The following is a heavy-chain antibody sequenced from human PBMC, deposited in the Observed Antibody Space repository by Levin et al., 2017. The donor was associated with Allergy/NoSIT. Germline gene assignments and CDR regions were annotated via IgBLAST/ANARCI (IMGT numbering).Heavy chain of an antibody. V-gene: IGHV1-69*13. CDR2: IIPIFGTA. CDR3: ARGHGYIWGSYRDY. Sequence: PQASVKVSCKASGGTFSSYAISWVRPAPGQGLEWMGGIIPIFGTANYAQKFQGRVTITADESTSTAYMELSSLRSEDTAVYYCARGHGYIWGSYRDYWGQGTLVTVSS. D-gene: IGHD3-16*02. J-gene: IGHJ4*02. CDR1: GGTFSSYA.